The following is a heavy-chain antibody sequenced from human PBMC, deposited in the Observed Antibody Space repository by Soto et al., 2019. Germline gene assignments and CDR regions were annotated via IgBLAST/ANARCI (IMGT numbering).Heavy chain of an antibody. Sequence: SVKVSCKASGGTFSSYAIRWVRQAPGQGLEWMGGIIPIFGTANYAQKFQGRVTITADESTSTAYMELSRLRSEDTAVYYCASYPSTPIYDSTGYFSGFFDSFGQRTLVTVSS. V-gene: IGHV1-69*13. CDR3: ASYPSTPIYDSTGYFSGFFDS. D-gene: IGHD3-22*01. CDR2: IIPIFGTA. J-gene: IGHJ4*02. CDR1: GGTFSSYA.